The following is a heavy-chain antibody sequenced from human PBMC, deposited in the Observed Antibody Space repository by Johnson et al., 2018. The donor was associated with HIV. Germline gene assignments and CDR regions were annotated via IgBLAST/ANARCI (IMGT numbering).Heavy chain of an antibody. V-gene: IGHV3-11*04. CDR1: GFTFSDYY. Sequence: QVQLVESGGGLVQPGGSLRLSCAASGFTFSDYYMSWIRQAPGKGLEWLSYISSSGSTIYYVDSVKGRFTISRDNAKNSLYLQMNSLRAEDTAVYYCVRRPFGAAPGADAFDIWGQGTMVTVSS. D-gene: IGHD6-13*01. CDR3: VRRPFGAAPGADAFDI. CDR2: ISSSGSTI. J-gene: IGHJ3*02.